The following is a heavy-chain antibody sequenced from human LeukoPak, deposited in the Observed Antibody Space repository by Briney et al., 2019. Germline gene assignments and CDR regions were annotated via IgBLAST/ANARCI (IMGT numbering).Heavy chain of an antibody. J-gene: IGHJ3*02. CDR2: ISGSGGST. D-gene: IGHD3-22*01. Sequence: GGSLRLSCAASGFTFSSYAMSWVRQAPGKGLEWVSAISGSGGSTYYADSVKGRFTISRDNSKNTLYLQMNSLRAEDTAVYYCAKAPIGYYDSADAFDIWGQGTLVTVSS. V-gene: IGHV3-23*01. CDR1: GFTFSSYA. CDR3: AKAPIGYYDSADAFDI.